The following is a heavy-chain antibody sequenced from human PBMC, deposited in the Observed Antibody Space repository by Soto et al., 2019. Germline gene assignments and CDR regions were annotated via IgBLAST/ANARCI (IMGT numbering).Heavy chain of an antibody. CDR3: ARSYCSGGSCWQPYYCDY. V-gene: IGHV4-59*08. CDR2: IYYSGST. J-gene: IGHJ4*02. CDR1: GGSISSYY. Sequence: PSETLSLTCTVSGGSISSYYWSWIRQPPGKGLEWIGYIYYSGSTNYNPSLKSRVTISVDTSKNQFSLKLSSVTAADTAVYYCARSYCSGGSCWQPYYCDYWGQGTLVT. D-gene: IGHD2-15*01.